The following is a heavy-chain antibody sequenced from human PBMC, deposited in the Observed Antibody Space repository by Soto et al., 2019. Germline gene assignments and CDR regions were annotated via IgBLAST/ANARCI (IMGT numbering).Heavy chain of an antibody. J-gene: IGHJ2*01. V-gene: IGHV1-69*13. CDR3: AATLGASRYWYFDL. CDR2: IIPIFGTA. CDR1: GGTFSSYA. Sequence: SVKVSCKASGGTFSSYAISWVRQAPGQGLEWMGGIIPIFGTANYAQKFQGRVTITADGSTSTAYMELSSLRSEDTAVYYCAATLGASRYWYFDLWGRGTLVTVSS.